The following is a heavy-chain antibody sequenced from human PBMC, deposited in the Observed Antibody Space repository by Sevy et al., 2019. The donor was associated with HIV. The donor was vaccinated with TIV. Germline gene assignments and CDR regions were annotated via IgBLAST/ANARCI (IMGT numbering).Heavy chain of an antibody. CDR1: GFTFSTYT. CDR2: ISPSATTI. V-gene: IGHV3-48*04. D-gene: IGHD3-22*01. J-gene: IGHJ4*02. CDR3: ARPTDDIGSSGYYYVGY. Sequence: GGSLRLSCAASGFTFSTYTMNWVRQAPGKGLEWVSYISPSATTIYYADSIKGRFTISRDNAKNSLFLQMNSLRAEDTAVYFCARPTDDIGSSGYYYVGYWGRGTLVTVSS.